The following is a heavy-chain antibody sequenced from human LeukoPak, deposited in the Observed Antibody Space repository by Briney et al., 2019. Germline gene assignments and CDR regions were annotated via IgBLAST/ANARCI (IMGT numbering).Heavy chain of an antibody. V-gene: IGHV4-34*01. D-gene: IGHD2-15*01. Sequence: SETLSLTCAVYGGSFSGYYWSWIRQPSGKGLEWIGEINHSGSTNYNPSLKSRVTISVDTSKNQFSLKLSSVTAADTAVYYCARAVVVATHDYWGQGTLVTVSS. CDR3: ARAVVVATHDY. CDR1: GGSFSGYY. CDR2: INHSGST. J-gene: IGHJ4*02.